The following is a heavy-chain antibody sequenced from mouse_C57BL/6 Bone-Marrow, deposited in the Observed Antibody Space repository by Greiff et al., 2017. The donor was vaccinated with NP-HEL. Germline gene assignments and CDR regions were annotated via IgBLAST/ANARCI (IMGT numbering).Heavy chain of an antibody. V-gene: IGHV1-64*01. D-gene: IGHD1-1*01. CDR1: GYTFTSYW. CDR3: AKFITTVVATRYFDV. J-gene: IGHJ1*03. Sequence: QVQLQQPGAELVKPGASVKLSCKASGYTFTSYWMHWVKQRPGQGLEWIGMIHPNSGSTNYNEKFKSKATLTVDKSSSTAYMQLSSLTSEDSAVYYGAKFITTVVATRYFDVWGTGTTVTVSS. CDR2: IHPNSGST.